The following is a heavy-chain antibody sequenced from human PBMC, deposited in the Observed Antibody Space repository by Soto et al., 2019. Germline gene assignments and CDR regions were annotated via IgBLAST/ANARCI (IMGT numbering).Heavy chain of an antibody. CDR1: GYSISSGSY. Sequence: SETLSLTCTVSGYSISSGSYWAWIRQPPGKGPEWIASIYHGGTTFYNPSLKSRITISVDTSNNQFSLKLTSVTAADTAVYYCARRNCSGGSCYSGNWFDPWGQGTLVTVSS. CDR3: ARRNCSGGSCYSGNWFDP. J-gene: IGHJ5*02. D-gene: IGHD2-15*01. CDR2: IYHGGTT. V-gene: IGHV4-38-2*02.